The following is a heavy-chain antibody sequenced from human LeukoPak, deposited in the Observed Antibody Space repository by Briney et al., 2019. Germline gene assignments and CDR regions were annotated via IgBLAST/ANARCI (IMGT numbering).Heavy chain of an antibody. V-gene: IGHV3-73*01. Sequence: GGSLKLSCAASGFTSSGSAMHWARQASGKGLEWVGRIRSKANSYATAYAASVKGRFTISRDDSKNTAYLQMNSLKTEDTAVYYCTRLPNYGDNWFDPWGQGTLVTVSS. J-gene: IGHJ5*02. CDR3: TRLPNYGDNWFDP. CDR1: GFTSSGSA. CDR2: IRSKANSYAT. D-gene: IGHD3-16*01.